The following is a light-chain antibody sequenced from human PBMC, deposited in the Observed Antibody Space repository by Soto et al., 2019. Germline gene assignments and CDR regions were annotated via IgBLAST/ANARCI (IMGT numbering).Light chain of an antibody. CDR2: DVS. Sequence: QSVLTQPASVSGSPGQSLTISCPGTSSDVGGYNYVSWYQQLPGKAPKLMIYDVSNRPSGVSNRFSGSKSGNTASLTISGLQAEDEADYYCSSYTSSSTYVFGTGTKVTVL. V-gene: IGLV2-14*01. CDR1: SSDVGGYNY. CDR3: SSYTSSSTYV. J-gene: IGLJ1*01.